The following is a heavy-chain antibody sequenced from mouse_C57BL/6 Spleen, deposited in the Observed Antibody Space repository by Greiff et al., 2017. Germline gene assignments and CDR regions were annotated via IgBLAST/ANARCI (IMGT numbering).Heavy chain of an antibody. Sequence: EVKVEESGEGLVKPGGSLKLSCAASGFTFSSYAMSWVRQTPEKRLEWVAYISSGGDYIYYADTVKGRFTISRDNARNTLYLQMSSLKSEDTAMYYCTRELGPGGWYFDVWGTGTTVTVSS. J-gene: IGHJ1*03. V-gene: IGHV5-9-1*02. CDR2: ISSGGDYI. D-gene: IGHD4-1*01. CDR3: TRELGPGGWYFDV. CDR1: GFTFSSYA.